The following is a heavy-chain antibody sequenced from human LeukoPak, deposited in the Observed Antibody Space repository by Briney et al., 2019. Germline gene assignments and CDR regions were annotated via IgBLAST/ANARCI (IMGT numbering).Heavy chain of an antibody. J-gene: IGHJ3*02. CDR3: ARDAATYDSSGYYDPADDAFDI. CDR2: ISWNSGSI. Sequence: PGGSLRLSCAASGFTFDDYAMHWVRQAPGKGLEWVSGISWNSGSIGYADSVKGRFTISRDNAKNSLYLQMNSLRAEDTAVYYCARDAATYDSSGYYDPADDAFDIWGQGTMVTVSS. D-gene: IGHD3-22*01. CDR1: GFTFDDYA. V-gene: IGHV3-9*01.